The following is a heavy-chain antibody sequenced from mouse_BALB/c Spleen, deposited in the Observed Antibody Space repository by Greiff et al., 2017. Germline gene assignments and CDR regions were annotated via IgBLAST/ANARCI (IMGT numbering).Heavy chain of an antibody. V-gene: IGHV1-9*01. Sequence: VQGVESGAELMKPGASVKISCKATGYTFSSYWIEWVKQRPGHGLEWIGEILPGSGSTNYNEKFKGKATFTADTSSNTAYMQLSSLTSEDSAVYYCARWEYGKSLTWFAYWGQGTLVTVSA. CDR2: ILPGSGST. J-gene: IGHJ3*01. D-gene: IGHD2-10*02. CDR3: ARWEYGKSLTWFAY. CDR1: GYTFSSYW.